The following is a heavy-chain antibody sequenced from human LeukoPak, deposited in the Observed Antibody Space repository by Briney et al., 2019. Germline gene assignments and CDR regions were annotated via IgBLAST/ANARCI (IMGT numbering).Heavy chain of an antibody. D-gene: IGHD3-22*01. J-gene: IGHJ5*02. CDR1: GYTFTSYD. CDR3: ARINYDSSGYYHHIP. CDR2: MNPNSGNT. V-gene: IGHV1-8*01. Sequence: ASVKVSCKASGYTFTSYDINWVRQATGQGLEWMGWMNPNSGNTGYAQKFQGRVTMTRNTSISTAYMELSSLRSEDTAVYYCARINYDSSGYYHHIPWGQGTLVTVSP.